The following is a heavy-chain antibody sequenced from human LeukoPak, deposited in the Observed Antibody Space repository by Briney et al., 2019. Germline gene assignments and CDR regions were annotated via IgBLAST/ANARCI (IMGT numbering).Heavy chain of an antibody. CDR1: GGSISSSSYY. Sequence: PSVTLSLTCTVSGGSISSSSYYWGWIRQPPGKGLEWIGSIYYSGSTYYNPSLKSRVTISVDMSKNQLSLKLSSVTAADTAVYYCARDRYDSSAFDIWDQGTMVTVSS. D-gene: IGHD3-22*01. CDR3: ARDRYDSSAFDI. J-gene: IGHJ3*02. V-gene: IGHV4-39*07. CDR2: IYYSGST.